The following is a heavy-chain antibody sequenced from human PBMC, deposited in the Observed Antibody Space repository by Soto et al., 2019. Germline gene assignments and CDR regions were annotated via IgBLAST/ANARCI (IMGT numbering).Heavy chain of an antibody. Sequence: PSETLSLTCTVSGDSITSYFWTWLRQPAGKGLEWIGHVFPGGPTSHNSSLKSRVSMSIDTSKNQFSLTLTSVIAADTAVYYCARTLSGFTYGSRQFYFDYWGQGTLVTVSS. D-gene: IGHD3-10*01. V-gene: IGHV4-4*07. CDR3: ARTLSGFTYGSRQFYFDY. CDR2: VFPGGPT. CDR1: GDSITSYF. J-gene: IGHJ4*02.